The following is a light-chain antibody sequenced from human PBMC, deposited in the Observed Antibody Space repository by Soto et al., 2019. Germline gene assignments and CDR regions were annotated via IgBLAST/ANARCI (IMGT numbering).Light chain of an antibody. CDR3: CSYAGSPRYV. V-gene: IGLV2-11*01. Sequence: QSALTQPRSVSGSPGQSVTISCTGTSSDVGGYNYVSWYQQHPGKAPKVMISDVSERPSGVPDRFSGSKSGNTASLTISGLQAEDEADYYCCSYAGSPRYVFGTGTQLTVL. CDR1: SSDVGGYNY. J-gene: IGLJ1*01. CDR2: DVS.